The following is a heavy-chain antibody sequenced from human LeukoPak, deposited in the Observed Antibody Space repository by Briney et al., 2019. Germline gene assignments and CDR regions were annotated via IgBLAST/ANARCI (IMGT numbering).Heavy chain of an antibody. J-gene: IGHJ3*02. V-gene: IGHV3-7*01. CDR2: IKQDGSEK. D-gene: IGHD6-19*01. CDR3: ARDSAGYSSGWSPPSDAFDI. CDR1: GFTFSNYW. Sequence: PGGSLRLSCAASGFTFSNYWINWVRQAPGKGLEWVANIKQDGSEKYYVDSVKGRFTISRDNAKNSLYLQMNSLRAEDTAVYYCARDSAGYSSGWSPPSDAFDIWGQGTMITVSS.